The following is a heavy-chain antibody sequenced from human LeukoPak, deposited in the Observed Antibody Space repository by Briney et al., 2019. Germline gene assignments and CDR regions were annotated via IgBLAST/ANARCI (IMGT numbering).Heavy chain of an antibody. CDR3: ARGNGMDV. Sequence: GGSLRLSCAASGFTVSSNYTSWVRQAPGKGLEWVSVIYSGGNTYYADSVTGRFTISRDNSKNTLYLQTNSLTAEATAVYYCARGNGMDVWGQGTTVTVSS. CDR1: GFTVSSNY. CDR2: IYSGGNT. J-gene: IGHJ6*02. V-gene: IGHV3-53*01.